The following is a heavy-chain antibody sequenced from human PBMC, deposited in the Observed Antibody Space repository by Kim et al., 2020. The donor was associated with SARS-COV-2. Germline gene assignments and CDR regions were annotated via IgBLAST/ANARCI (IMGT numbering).Heavy chain of an antibody. V-gene: IGHV1-2*02. CDR2: GGT. J-gene: IGHJ5*02. CDR3: AREVRWFDP. Sequence: GGTNYAQKFQGRVTRTRDTSLSTAYMELSRLRSDDTAVYYCAREVRWFDPWGQGTLVTVSS.